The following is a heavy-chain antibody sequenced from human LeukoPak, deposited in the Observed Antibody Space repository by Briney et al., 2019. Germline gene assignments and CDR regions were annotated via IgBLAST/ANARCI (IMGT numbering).Heavy chain of an antibody. CDR2: IYHSGST. J-gene: IGHJ5*02. D-gene: IGHD3-3*01. CDR1: GYSISSGYY. Sequence: SETLSLTCAVSGYSISSGYYWGWIRQPPGKGPEWIGSIYHSGSTYYNPSLKSRVTISVDTSKNQFSLKLSSVTAADTAVYYCARHAQLRFSEWLLSLNWFDPWGQGTLVTVSS. CDR3: ARHAQLRFSEWLLSLNWFDP. V-gene: IGHV4-38-2*01.